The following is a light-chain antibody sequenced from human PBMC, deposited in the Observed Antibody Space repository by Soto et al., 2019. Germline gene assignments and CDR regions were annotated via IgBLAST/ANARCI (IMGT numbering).Light chain of an antibody. CDR1: QFLSSY. J-gene: IGKJ5*01. CDR3: HQRNK. CDR2: DTS. V-gene: IGKV3-11*01. Sequence: ECVLTQAPSSLALSPVERATLSCRASQFLSSYLAWYQQKPGQPPRLLIYDTSNRATGIPARFSGSRSGTDFTLTISSLEPEDFGVYFCHQRNKFGQGTRLEI.